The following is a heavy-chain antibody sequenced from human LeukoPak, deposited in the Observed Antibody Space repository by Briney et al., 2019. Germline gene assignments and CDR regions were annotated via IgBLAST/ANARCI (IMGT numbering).Heavy chain of an antibody. CDR1: GGTFSSYG. J-gene: IGHJ6*02. CDR3: ARLDEYSSSSRYYGMDV. V-gene: IGHV1-69*05. D-gene: IGHD6-6*01. CDR2: IIPIFGTA. Sequence: ASVKVSCKASGGTFSSYGISWVRQAPGQGLEWTGGIIPIFGTANYAQKFQGRVTITTDESTSTAYMELSSLRSEDTAVYYCARLDEYSSSSRYYGMDVWGQGTTVTVSS.